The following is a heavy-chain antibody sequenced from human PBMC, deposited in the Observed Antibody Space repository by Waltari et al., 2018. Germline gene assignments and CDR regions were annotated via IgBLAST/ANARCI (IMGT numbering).Heavy chain of an antibody. D-gene: IGHD3-22*01. Sequence: QVQLVQSGAEVKKPGYSVKVSCKASGGTFSSYPISWVRQAPGQGLEWMGRIIPILGIANYAQKFQGRVTITADKSTCPAYMELSSLRSEDPAVYYCASRGGDSSGYYLDYWGQGTLVTVSS. V-gene: IGHV1-69*02. J-gene: IGHJ4*02. CDR1: GGTFSSYP. CDR2: IIPILGIA. CDR3: ASRGGDSSGYYLDY.